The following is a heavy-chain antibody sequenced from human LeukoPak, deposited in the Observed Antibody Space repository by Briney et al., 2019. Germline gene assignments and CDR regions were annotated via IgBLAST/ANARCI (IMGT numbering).Heavy chain of an antibody. J-gene: IGHJ5*02. Sequence: SVKVSCKASGGTFSSYAISWVRQAPGQGLEWMGGIIPIFGTANYAQKFQGRVTITADKSTSTAYMELSSLRSEDTAVYYCARDPRSGYSYFNLAYCGGDCSPNWFDPRGQGTLVTVSS. CDR3: ARDPRSGYSYFNLAYCGGDCSPNWFDP. D-gene: IGHD2-21*02. V-gene: IGHV1-69*06. CDR2: IIPIFGTA. CDR1: GGTFSSYA.